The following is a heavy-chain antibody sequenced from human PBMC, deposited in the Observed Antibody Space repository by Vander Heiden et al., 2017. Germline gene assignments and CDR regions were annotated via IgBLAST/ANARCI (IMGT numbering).Heavy chain of an antibody. CDR3: ARVPTYYYGSGSYYTGGMDV. D-gene: IGHD3-10*01. CDR2: IIPIFGTA. CDR1: GGTSSSSA. V-gene: IGHV1-69*01. J-gene: IGHJ6*02. Sequence: QLQLVQSGAEVQKPGSSVKVSCKASGGTSSSSATRGVRQAPGQGLEWMGGIIPIFGTANYEQKFQGRVTITADESTSTAYMELSSLRSEDTAVYYWARVPTYYYGSGSYYTGGMDVWGQGTTVTVSS.